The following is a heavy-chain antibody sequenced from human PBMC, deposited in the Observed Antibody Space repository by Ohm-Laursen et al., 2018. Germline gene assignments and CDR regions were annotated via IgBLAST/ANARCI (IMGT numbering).Heavy chain of an antibody. CDR3: ARDSYYDFWSGYSTYYHGMDV. CDR1: GYTFSSYD. V-gene: IGHV1-8*01. Sequence: SVKVSCKASGYTFSSYDIIWVRQASGQGPEWMGWMNPNSHNTGYARKFRGRVSMTSDSSISTAYTELRSLTSDDTAVYFCARDSYYDFWSGYSTYYHGMDVWGQGTTVTVSS. J-gene: IGHJ6*02. CDR2: MNPNSHNT. D-gene: IGHD3-3*01.